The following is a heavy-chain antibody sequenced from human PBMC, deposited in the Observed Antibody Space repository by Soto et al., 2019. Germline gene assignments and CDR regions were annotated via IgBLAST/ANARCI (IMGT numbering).Heavy chain of an antibody. CDR3: ARDMIPAAISYRYYAMDV. D-gene: IGHD2-2*01. CDR2: IIPIFEPT. J-gene: IGHJ6*02. V-gene: IGHV1-69*01. CDR1: GGTFSNYA. Sequence: QVQLVQSGAEVKKPGSSVKVSCKASGGTFSNYAFSWVRQVPGQGLEWMGGIIPIFEPTNYAPKFQGRGTITADESTSTTYMERSSLSSEDTAVFFCARDMIPAAISYRYYAMDVWGQGSTVTVSS.